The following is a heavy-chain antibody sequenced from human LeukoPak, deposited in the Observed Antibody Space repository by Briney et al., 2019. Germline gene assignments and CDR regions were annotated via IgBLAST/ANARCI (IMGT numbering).Heavy chain of an antibody. CDR3: AKLLGDATTYDY. V-gene: IGHV3-7*01. CDR2: IKQDGSEK. Sequence: GGSLRLSCVASGFTFSSRDWMTWVRQAPGKGLEWVANIKQDGSEKNYVDSVKGRFTISRDNAKNSVDLQMNTLRAEDTAVYYCAKLLGDATTYDYWGQGALITVSS. J-gene: IGHJ4*02. D-gene: IGHD2-21*02. CDR1: GFTFSSRDW.